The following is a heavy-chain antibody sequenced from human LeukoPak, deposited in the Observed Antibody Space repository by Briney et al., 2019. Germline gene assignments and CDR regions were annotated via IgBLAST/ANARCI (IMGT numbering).Heavy chain of an antibody. D-gene: IGHD6-19*01. V-gene: IGHV3-21*01. Sequence: GGSLRLSCAASGFPFSSFYMSWVRQAPGKGLEWVSSISSSTSYIFYADSVGGRVTISRDNAKNSLYLQMNSLRVEDTAVYYCARDRGSGWHTFDSWGQGTLVTVSS. J-gene: IGHJ4*02. CDR1: GFPFSSFY. CDR3: ARDRGSGWHTFDS. CDR2: ISSSTSYI.